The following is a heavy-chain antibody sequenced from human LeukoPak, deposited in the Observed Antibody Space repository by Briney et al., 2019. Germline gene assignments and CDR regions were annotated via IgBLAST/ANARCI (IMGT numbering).Heavy chain of an antibody. J-gene: IGHJ4*02. CDR2: IYPGDSDT. V-gene: IGHV5-51*01. CDR3: ARLGLSPDCGMYYFDY. Sequence: LGESLKISCKGSGYSFTKFWIGWVRQMPGKGLEWMGIIYPGDSDTRYSPSFQGQVTLLVDTSISTAYLQWSSLRASDTAMYYCARLGLSPDCGMYYFDYWGQGTLVTVSS. D-gene: IGHD2-21*02. CDR1: GYSFTKFW.